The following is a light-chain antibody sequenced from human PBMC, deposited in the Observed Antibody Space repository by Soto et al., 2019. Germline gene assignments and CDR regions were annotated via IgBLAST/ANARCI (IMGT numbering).Light chain of an antibody. CDR1: SSDVGGFNY. V-gene: IGLV2-14*03. Sequence: QSALTQPASVSGSPGQSISISCTGTSSDVGGFNYVSWYQQHPGKVPKLMIYEVSTRPSGISDRFSGSKSGNTASLTISGLQAEDEADYYCCSYTTTSTVVFGGGTKLTVL. CDR3: CSYTTTSTVV. J-gene: IGLJ2*01. CDR2: EVS.